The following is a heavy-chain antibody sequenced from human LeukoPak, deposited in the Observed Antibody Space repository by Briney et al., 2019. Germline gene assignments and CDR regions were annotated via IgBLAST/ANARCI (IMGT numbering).Heavy chain of an antibody. V-gene: IGHV1-46*01. CDR3: ARDQEAFGY. CDR2: IYPRDGST. J-gene: IGHJ4*02. Sequence: GASVKVSCKASGYSLTSNYIHWVRQAPGQGLEWMGMIYPRDGSTSYAQKFQGRVTVTRDTSTSTVHMELSGLRSEDTAVYYCARDQEAFGYWGQGTLVTVSS. CDR1: GYSLTSNY.